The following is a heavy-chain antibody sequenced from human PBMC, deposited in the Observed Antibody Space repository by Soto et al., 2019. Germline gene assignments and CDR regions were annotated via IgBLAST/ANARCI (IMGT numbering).Heavy chain of an antibody. J-gene: IGHJ4*02. Sequence: PGESLKISCQVSGYSFTNYWIGWVRQLPGKGLEWVGTIYPGDSDTKYSQSFRGQVTISADNSISTAYLQWSSLKASDTAVYYCARPTTASLYFDYWGQGTLVTVSS. CDR2: IYPGDSDT. CDR3: ARPTTASLYFDY. V-gene: IGHV5-51*01. CDR1: GYSFTNYW. D-gene: IGHD5-12*01.